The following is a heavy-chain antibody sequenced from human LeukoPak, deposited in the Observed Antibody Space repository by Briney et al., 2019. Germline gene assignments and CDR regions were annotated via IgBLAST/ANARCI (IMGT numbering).Heavy chain of an antibody. CDR3: ARRDHSGSYQISPGDFDY. CDR1: GYSFSRNA. V-gene: IGHV7-4-1*02. CDR2: INTKTGTP. J-gene: IGHJ4*02. D-gene: IGHD1-26*01. Sequence: GASVKVSCKASGYSFSRNAINWVRQAPGQGLEWMGWINTKTGTPTYAQGFTGRFVFSLDTSVSTAYLQISSLKAEDTAVYYCARRDHSGSYQISPGDFDYWGQGTLVTVSS.